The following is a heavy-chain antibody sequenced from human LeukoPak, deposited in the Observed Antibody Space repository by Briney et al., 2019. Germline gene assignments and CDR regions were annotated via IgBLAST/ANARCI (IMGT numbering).Heavy chain of an antibody. CDR1: GGSISSYY. V-gene: IGHV4-59*01. CDR3: ARALCDDYVWGSYRYFDY. CDR2: IYYSGST. Sequence: SETLSLTCTVSGGSISSYYWSWIRQPPGKGLEWIGYIYYSGSTNYNPSLKSRVTISVDTSKNQFSLKLSSVTAADTAVYYCARALCDDYVWGSYRYFDYWGQGTLVTVSS. D-gene: IGHD3-16*02. J-gene: IGHJ4*02.